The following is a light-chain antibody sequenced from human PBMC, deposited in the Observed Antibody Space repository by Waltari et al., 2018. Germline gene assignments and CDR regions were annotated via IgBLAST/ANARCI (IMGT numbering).Light chain of an antibody. Sequence: SYELTQPPSVSVSPGQTARITCSGDALPNPFPYWYQKKPGQAPVLIIYKDIGRPSGIPERFSGSNSGTTVTLTISGVQAEDEADYYCLSSDTSGAHVFGPGTKVIVL. CDR3: LSSDTSGAHV. CDR2: KDI. J-gene: IGLJ1*01. CDR1: ALPNPF. V-gene: IGLV3-25*03.